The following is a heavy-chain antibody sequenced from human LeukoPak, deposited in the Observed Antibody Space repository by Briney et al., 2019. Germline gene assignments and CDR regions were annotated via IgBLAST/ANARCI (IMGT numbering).Heavy chain of an antibody. CDR2: ISGSGGST. D-gene: IGHD2-21*01. V-gene: IGHV3-23*01. Sequence: PGGSLRLYCAASGFTFSSYAMSWVRQAPGKGLEWDSAISGSGGSTYYADSVKGRFTISRDNSKNTLYLQMNSLRAEDTAVYYCAKEAYCGGDCYSVGFDYWGQGTLVTVSS. CDR1: GFTFSSYA. CDR3: AKEAYCGGDCYSVGFDY. J-gene: IGHJ4*02.